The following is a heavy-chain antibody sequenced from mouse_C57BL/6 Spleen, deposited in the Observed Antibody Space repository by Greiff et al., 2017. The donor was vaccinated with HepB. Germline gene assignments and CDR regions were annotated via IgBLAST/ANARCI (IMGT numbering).Heavy chain of an antibody. J-gene: IGHJ2*01. CDR2: ISYDGSN. V-gene: IGHV3-6*01. Sequence: EVKLVESGPGLVKPSQSLSLTCSVTGYSITSGYYWNWIRQFPGNKLEWMGYISYDGSNNYNPSLKNRISITRDTSKNQFFLKLNSVTTEDTATYYCARARGFDYWGQGTTLTVSS. CDR1: GYSITSGYY. CDR3: ARARGFDY.